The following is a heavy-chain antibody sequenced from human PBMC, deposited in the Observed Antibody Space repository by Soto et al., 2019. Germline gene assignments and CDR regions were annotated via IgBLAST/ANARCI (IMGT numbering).Heavy chain of an antibody. CDR1: GGTSSSYA. CDR3: ARDRDKSGDYFDY. D-gene: IGHD2-15*01. J-gene: IGHJ4*02. V-gene: IGHV1-69*13. Sequence: GASVKVSCKASGGTSSSYAISWVRQAPGQGLEWMGGIIPIFGTANYAQKFQGRVTITADESTSTAYMELSSLRSEDTAVYYCARDRDKSGDYFDYWGQGTLVTVSS. CDR2: IIPIFGTA.